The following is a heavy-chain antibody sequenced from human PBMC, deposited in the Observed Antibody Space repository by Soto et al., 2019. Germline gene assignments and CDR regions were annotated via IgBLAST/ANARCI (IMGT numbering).Heavy chain of an antibody. D-gene: IGHD3-10*01. CDR1: GFTFTTYS. J-gene: IGHJ4*02. CDR2: ISSSSTYI. V-gene: IGHV3-21*01. CDR3: AREFGRRDYGSGSYDSRVDY. Sequence: EVQLVDSGGGLVKPGGSLRLSCAASGFTFTTYSMNWVRQAPGKGLEWVSSISSSSTYIYYAHSVKGRFTISRDDAKNSLYLQMNSLRAEDTAVYYCAREFGRRDYGSGSYDSRVDYWGQGTLVTVSS.